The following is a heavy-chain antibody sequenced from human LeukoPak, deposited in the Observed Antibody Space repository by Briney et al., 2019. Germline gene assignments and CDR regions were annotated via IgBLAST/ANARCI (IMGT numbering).Heavy chain of an antibody. Sequence: GESLKFSSKPSRYSFTGYWIGWVRQMPGKGMEWMAIIYPGDSDTRYSPSFQGQVTISAAKSISTAYLQWSSLKASDTAMYYCARHLPAGPTAYYYMDVWGKGTTVTVSS. J-gene: IGHJ6*03. CDR3: ARHLPAGPTAYYYMDV. CDR1: RYSFTGYW. D-gene: IGHD4-11*01. CDR2: IYPGDSDT. V-gene: IGHV5-51*01.